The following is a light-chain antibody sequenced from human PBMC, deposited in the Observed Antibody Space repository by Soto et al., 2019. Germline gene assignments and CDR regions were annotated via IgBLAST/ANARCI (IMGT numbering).Light chain of an antibody. V-gene: IGKV3-15*01. J-gene: IGKJ2*01. CDR3: QQYNNWPLYT. CDR2: GAS. CDR1: QSVSSN. Sequence: EIVMTQSPATLSLSPGERATLSCGASQSVSSNLAWYQQKPGQAPRLLIYGASTRATGIPARFSGSGSGTEVTLTISSLQSEDFAVYYCQQYNNWPLYTFGQGTKLEIK.